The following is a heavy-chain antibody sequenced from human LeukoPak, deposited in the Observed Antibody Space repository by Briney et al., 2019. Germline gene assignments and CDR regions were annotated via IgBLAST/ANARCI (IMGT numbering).Heavy chain of an antibody. CDR3: ATLGPDSSGLYYYYYYYMDV. CDR1: GFTFSIYS. D-gene: IGHD3-22*01. J-gene: IGHJ6*03. CDR2: ISSSSSTI. V-gene: IGHV3-48*01. Sequence: PGKSLRLSCAASGFTFSIYSMHWVRQAPGKGLEWVSYISSSSSTIYYADSVKGRFTISRDNAKNSLYLQMNSLRAEDTAVYYCATLGPDSSGLYYYYYYYMDVWGKGTTVTVSS.